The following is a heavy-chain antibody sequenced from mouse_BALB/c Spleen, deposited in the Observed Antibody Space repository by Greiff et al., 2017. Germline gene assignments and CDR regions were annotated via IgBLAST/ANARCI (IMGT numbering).Heavy chain of an antibody. CDR2: ISSGGSYT. CDR3: ARQALYYRYFDD. J-gene: IGHJ2*01. CDR1: GFTFSSYG. V-gene: IGHV5-6*01. D-gene: IGHD2-14*01. Sequence: EVQGVESGGDLVKPGGSLKLSCAASGFTFSSYGMSWVRQTPDKRLEWVATISSGGSYTYYPDSVKGRFTISRDNAKNTLYLQMSSLKSEDTAMYYCARQALYYRYFDDRGQGTTLTVSS.